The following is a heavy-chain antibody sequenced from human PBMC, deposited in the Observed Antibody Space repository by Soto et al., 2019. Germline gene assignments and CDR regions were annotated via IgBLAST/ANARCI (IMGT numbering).Heavy chain of an antibody. CDR3: TRSVGVLGATYYYHGMDV. V-gene: IGHV1-69*12. D-gene: IGHD2-15*01. CDR1: GGTFRSYA. CDR2: IIPMFETT. J-gene: IGHJ6*02. Sequence: QVQLVQSGAEVKKPGSSVKVSCKASGGTFRSYAISWVRQAPGQGLEWMGGIIPMFETTNYAQKFQGRVTXXAXXTTRTAYMELRSLRSEDTAVYYCTRSVGVLGATYYYHGMDVWGQGTTVTVSS.